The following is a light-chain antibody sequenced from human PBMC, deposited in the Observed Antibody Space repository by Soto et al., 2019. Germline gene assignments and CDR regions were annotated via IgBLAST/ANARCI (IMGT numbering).Light chain of an antibody. CDR2: DAS. J-gene: IGKJ1*01. V-gene: IGKV3-11*01. CDR3: QQRSNWPWT. CDR1: QSVSSY. Sequence: EIVLTQSPATLSLSPGDRATLSCRASQSVSSYLAWYQQKPGQAPRLLIYDASNRSPGIPARFSGSGSGTDFTLTISSLEPEDFAVYYCQQRSNWPWTFGQGTKVEIK.